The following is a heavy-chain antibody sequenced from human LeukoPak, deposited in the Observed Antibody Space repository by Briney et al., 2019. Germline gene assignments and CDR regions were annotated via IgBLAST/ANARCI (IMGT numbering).Heavy chain of an antibody. CDR2: ISSSSSTI. CDR1: GFTFSSYS. J-gene: IGHJ5*02. V-gene: IGHV3-48*04. D-gene: IGHD1-14*01. CDR3: ARGWGITGTTGWFDP. Sequence: GGSLRLSCAASGFTFSSYSMNWVRQAPGKGLEWVSYISSSSSTIYYADSVKGRFTISRDNAKNSLYLQMNSLRAEDTAVYYCARGWGITGTTGWFDPWGQGTLVTVSS.